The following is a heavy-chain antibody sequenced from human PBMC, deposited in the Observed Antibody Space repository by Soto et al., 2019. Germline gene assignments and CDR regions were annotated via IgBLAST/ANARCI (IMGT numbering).Heavy chain of an antibody. D-gene: IGHD3-3*01. J-gene: IGHJ5*02. Sequence: EVQLLESGGGFVKPGGSLRLSCEGSGFILSSHTMSWVRQAPGKGLEWVSSVSQSGASVHLPDFLKGRFSSSRDNSRNTLYLELNNLRVDDTAVYYCAKDLPLWSGYSFSENHWGQGTLVTVSS. V-gene: IGHV3-23*01. CDR3: AKDLPLWSGYSFSENH. CDR1: GFILSSHT. CDR2: VSQSGASV.